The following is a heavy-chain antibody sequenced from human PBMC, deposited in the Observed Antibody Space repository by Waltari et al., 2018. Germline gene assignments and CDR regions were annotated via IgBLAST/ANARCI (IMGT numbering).Heavy chain of an antibody. CDR1: GFAFSGVH. J-gene: IGHJ4*01. V-gene: IGHV3-11*06. Sequence: QVQLVESGGGLVKPGGSLRLPWVASGFAFSGVHMNWVRQAPGKGLQWVSFIHTGGGYTNYADSVKGRFTISRDDAKNSVYLQMNSLSADDTAVYFCARDLTAIRAFDYWGHGILVTVSS. D-gene: IGHD2-21*02. CDR3: ARDLTAIRAFDY. CDR2: IHTGGGYT.